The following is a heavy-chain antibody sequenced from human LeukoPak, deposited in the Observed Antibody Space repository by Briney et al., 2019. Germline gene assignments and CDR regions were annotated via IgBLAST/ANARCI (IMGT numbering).Heavy chain of an antibody. CDR2: ISYDGSNK. Sequence: SGGSLRLSCAASGFTFSSYAMSWVRQAPGKGLEWVAVISYDGSNKYYADSVKGRFAISRDDSKNTLYLQMNSLRAEDTAVYYRARETGGAVGSTDFDYWGQGTLVTVSS. CDR1: GFTFSSYA. J-gene: IGHJ4*02. D-gene: IGHD3-10*01. CDR3: ARETGGAVGSTDFDY. V-gene: IGHV3-30*09.